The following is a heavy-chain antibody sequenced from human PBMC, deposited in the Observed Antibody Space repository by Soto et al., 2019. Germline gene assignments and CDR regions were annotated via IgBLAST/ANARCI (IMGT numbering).Heavy chain of an antibody. V-gene: IGHV1-2*04. D-gene: IGHD3-22*01. CDR1: GYTFTGYY. J-gene: IGHJ6*02. CDR2: INPNSGGT. Sequence: ASVKVSCKASGYTFTGYYMHWVRQAPGQGLEWMGWINPNSGGTNYAQKFQGWVTMTRDTSISTAYMELSRLRSDDTAVYYCARDRGYYVSSGSRGMDVWGQGTTVTVSS. CDR3: ARDRGYYVSSGSRGMDV.